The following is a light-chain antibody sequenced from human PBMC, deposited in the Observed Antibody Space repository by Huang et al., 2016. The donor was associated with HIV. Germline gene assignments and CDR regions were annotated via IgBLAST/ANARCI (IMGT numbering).Light chain of an antibody. V-gene: IGKV1-39*01. Sequence: DIQMTQSPSSLSASVGDRVTISCRASQDINTYLNWYQQKPGIAPNLRICAASSLESGVPSRFSGSGSGTDFTLTISSLQPEDFATYYCQQSFNTPYTFGQGTKLEIK. CDR1: QDINTY. CDR2: AAS. CDR3: QQSFNTPYT. J-gene: IGKJ2*01.